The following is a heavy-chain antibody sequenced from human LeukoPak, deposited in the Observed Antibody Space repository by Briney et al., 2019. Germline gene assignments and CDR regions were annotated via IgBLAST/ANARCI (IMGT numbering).Heavy chain of an antibody. CDR1: GFTFSSYA. J-gene: IGHJ4*02. CDR3: ARYNWNDGPYFDY. D-gene: IGHD1-20*01. CDR2: ISSNGGST. Sequence: PGGYLRLSCAASGFTFSSYAMHWVRQAPGKGLEYVSAISSNGGSTYYANSVKGRFTISRDNSKNTLYLQMGSLRAEDMAVYYCARYNWNDGPYFDYWGQGTLVTVSS. V-gene: IGHV3-64*01.